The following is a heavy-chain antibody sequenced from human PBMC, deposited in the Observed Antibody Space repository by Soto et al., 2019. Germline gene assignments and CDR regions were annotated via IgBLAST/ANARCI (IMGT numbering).Heavy chain of an antibody. V-gene: IGHV2-5*02. CDR3: AHIDPEIVTVGGHGGFDY. CDR1: GFSLTSGVG. D-gene: IGHD5-12*01. J-gene: IGHJ4*02. Sequence: QITLTESGPTLVRPPQTLTLTCTFSGFSLTSGVGVGWIRQPPGKALEWLALIYWDDDKRYSPSLKNRLTITKDTSKNQVVLTMTNVGPVDTATYFCAHIDPEIVTVGGHGGFDYWGQGTLVTVSS. CDR2: IYWDDDK.